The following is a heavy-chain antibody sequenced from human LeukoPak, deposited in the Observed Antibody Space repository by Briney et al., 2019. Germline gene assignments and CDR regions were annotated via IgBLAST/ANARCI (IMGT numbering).Heavy chain of an antibody. D-gene: IGHD3-22*01. J-gene: IGHJ5*02. Sequence: GGTLRLSCAASGFTFSSYGMSWVRQAPGKGLEWVSAISGSGGSTYYADSVKGRFTISRDNSKNTLYLQMNSLRAEDTAVYYCAKYYDSSGSNWFDPWGQGTLVTVSS. CDR3: AKYYDSSGSNWFDP. CDR1: GFTFSSYG. V-gene: IGHV3-23*01. CDR2: ISGSGGST.